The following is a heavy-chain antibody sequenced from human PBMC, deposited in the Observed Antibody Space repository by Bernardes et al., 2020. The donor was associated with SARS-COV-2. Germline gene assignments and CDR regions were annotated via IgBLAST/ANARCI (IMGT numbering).Heavy chain of an antibody. V-gene: IGHV3-13*04. D-gene: IGHD3-3*01. CDR1: GFTFSTYD. Sequence: GGSLRLSCAAAGFTFSTYDMHWVRHTTGKGLEWVSGIGTLGHTYYADSVKGRFTISREDAKNSLYLQINSLRAGDTAVYYCLRGFLRRASHDTFDIWGQGTLVTVSS. J-gene: IGHJ3*02. CDR2: IGTLGHT. CDR3: LRGFLRRASHDTFDI.